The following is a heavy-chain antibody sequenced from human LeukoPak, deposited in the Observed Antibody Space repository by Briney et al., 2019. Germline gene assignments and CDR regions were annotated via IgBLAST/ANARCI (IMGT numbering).Heavy chain of an antibody. CDR1: GFTFSSYS. D-gene: IGHD4-17*01. CDR2: IRYDGSNK. CDR3: AKDPYSNTVTTGFMDV. J-gene: IGHJ6*03. Sequence: GGSLRLSCAASGFTFSSYSMNWVRQAPGKGLEWVAFIRYDGSNKYYADSVKGRFTISRDNSKNTLYLQMNSLRAEDTAVYYCAKDPYSNTVTTGFMDVWGKGTTVTISS. V-gene: IGHV3-30*02.